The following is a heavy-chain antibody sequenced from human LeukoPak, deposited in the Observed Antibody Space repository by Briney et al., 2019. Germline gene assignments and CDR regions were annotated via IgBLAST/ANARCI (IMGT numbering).Heavy chain of an antibody. J-gene: IGHJ5*02. CDR3: ARLGYSSSSRSWFDP. V-gene: IGHV1-18*01. CDR2: ISAYNGNT. Sequence: GASVKVSCKASGYTFTSYGISWVRQAPGQGLEWIGWISAYNGNTNYAQKLQGRVTMTTDTSTSTAYMELRSLRSDDTAVYYCARLGYSSSSRSWFDPWGQGTLVTVSS. CDR1: GYTFTSYG. D-gene: IGHD6-6*01.